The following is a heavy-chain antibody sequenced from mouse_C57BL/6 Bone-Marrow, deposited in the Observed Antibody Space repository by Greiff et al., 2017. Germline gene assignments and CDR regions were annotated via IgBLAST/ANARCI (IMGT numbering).Heavy chain of an antibody. CDR3: AMPTVVATDY. Sequence: EVQGVESGAELVKPGASVKLSCTASGFNIKDYYMHWVKQRTEQGLEWIGRIDPEDGETKYDPKFQGKATITADTSSNTAYLQLSSLTSEDTAVYYCAMPTVVATDYWGQGTTLTVSA. CDR2: IDPEDGET. J-gene: IGHJ2*01. D-gene: IGHD1-1*01. V-gene: IGHV14-2*01. CDR1: GFNIKDYY.